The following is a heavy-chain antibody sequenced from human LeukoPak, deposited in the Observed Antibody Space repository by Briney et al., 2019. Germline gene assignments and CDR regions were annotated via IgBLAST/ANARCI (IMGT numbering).Heavy chain of an antibody. CDR3: AKDGFRVPPQGDY. Sequence: GGSLRLSCAASGFTFSSNAMSWIRQAPGKGLEWVSAISGSGGSTYYADSVKGRFTISRDNSKNTLYLQMNSLRAEDTAIYYCAKDGFRVPPQGDYWGQGTPVTVSS. CDR2: ISGSGGST. D-gene: IGHD3-10*01. CDR1: GFTFSSNA. J-gene: IGHJ4*02. V-gene: IGHV3-23*01.